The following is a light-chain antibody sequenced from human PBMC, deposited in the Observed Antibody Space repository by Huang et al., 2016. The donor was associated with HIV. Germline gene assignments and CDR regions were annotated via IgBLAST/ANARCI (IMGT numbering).Light chain of an antibody. V-gene: IGKV1-39*01. CDR2: AAS. Sequence: DIQMTQSPSSLSASVGDRVTITCRASQSISTYLNWYQQKVGKAPKLLIYAASTLQSGGPSRFTGSGSGTEFTLTISSLQPEDFASYFCQQSYSTVFTFGPGTKVDVK. J-gene: IGKJ3*01. CDR3: QQSYSTVFT. CDR1: QSISTY.